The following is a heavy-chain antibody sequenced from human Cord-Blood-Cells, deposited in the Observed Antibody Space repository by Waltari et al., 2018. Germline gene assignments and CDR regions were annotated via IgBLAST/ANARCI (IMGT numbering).Heavy chain of an antibody. V-gene: IGHV4-34*01. J-gene: IGHJ5*02. D-gene: IGHD3-16*01. CDR2: INHSGST. CDR3: ARGRGGGWFDP. Sequence: QVQLQQWGAGLLKPSETLSLTCAVYGGSCRGYYWSWGRQPPGQGLEWIGEINHSGSTNYNPSFKSPITISVDTSKNQFSLKLSSVTAADTGVYYCARGRGGGWFDPWGQGTLVTVSS. CDR1: GGSCRGYY.